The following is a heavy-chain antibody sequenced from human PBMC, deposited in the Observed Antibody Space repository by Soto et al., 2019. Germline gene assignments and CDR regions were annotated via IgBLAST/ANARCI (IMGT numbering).Heavy chain of an antibody. J-gene: IGHJ3*02. CDR2: ISGSGGST. D-gene: IGHD3-3*01. CDR3: AKARTYYDEKGAFDI. V-gene: IGHV3-23*01. CDR1: GFTFSSYA. Sequence: GGSLRLSCAASGFTFSSYAMSWVRQAPGKGLEWVSAISGSGGSTYYADSVKGRFTISRDNSKNTLYLQMNSLRAEDTAVCYCAKARTYYDEKGAFDIWGQGTMVTVSS.